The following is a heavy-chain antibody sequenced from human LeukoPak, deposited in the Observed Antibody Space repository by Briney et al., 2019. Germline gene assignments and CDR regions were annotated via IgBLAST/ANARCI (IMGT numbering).Heavy chain of an antibody. J-gene: IGHJ6*02. CDR1: GFTFSSYA. Sequence: QSGGSLRLSCAASGFTFSSYAMHWVRQAPGKGLEWVAVISYDGSNKYYADSVKGRFTISRDNSKNTLYLQMNSLRAEDTAVYYCARARQDWQQLVLDIYYGMDVWGQGTTDTVSS. V-gene: IGHV3-30-3*01. CDR3: ARARQDWQQLVLDIYYGMDV. CDR2: ISYDGSNK. D-gene: IGHD6-13*01.